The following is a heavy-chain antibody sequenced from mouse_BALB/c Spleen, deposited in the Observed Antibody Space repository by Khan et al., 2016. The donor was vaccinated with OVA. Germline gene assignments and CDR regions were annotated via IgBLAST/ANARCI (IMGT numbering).Heavy chain of an antibody. Sequence: EVKLVESGGGLVKPGGSLKLSCAASGFTFNNYAMSWVRQTPEKRLEWVATVSSGGSYTYYPDSVQGRFTISSDNAKNTLYLQMSSLRSEDTAMYYCARQGGIYDGPFDYWGQGTTLTVSS. V-gene: IGHV5-9-3*01. CDR2: VSSGGSYT. J-gene: IGHJ2*01. D-gene: IGHD2-3*01. CDR3: ARQGGIYDGPFDY. CDR1: GFTFNNYA.